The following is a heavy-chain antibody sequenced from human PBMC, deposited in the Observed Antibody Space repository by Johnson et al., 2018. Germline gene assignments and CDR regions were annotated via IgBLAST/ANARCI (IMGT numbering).Heavy chain of an antibody. CDR1: GGSISSYY. D-gene: IGHD1-26*01. J-gene: IGHJ3*02. V-gene: IGHV4-59*01. CDR3: ARTGGSGSYVKI. Sequence: QVQLQESGPGLVKPSETLSLTCTVSGGSISSYYWSWIRQPPGKGLEWIGYSYYSGSTNYNPSLKSRVTISVDTSKNQFSLKLSSVTAADTAVYYCARTGGSGSYVKIWGQGTMVTVSS. CDR2: SYYSGST.